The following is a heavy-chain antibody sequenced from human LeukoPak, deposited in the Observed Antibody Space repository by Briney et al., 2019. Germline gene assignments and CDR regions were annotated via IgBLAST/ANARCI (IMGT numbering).Heavy chain of an antibody. V-gene: IGHV4-39*07. CDR2: IYYSGST. CDR3: ARTPYCTNGVCYKTGYFDY. CDR1: GRPISSSSDY. D-gene: IGHD2-8*01. J-gene: IGHJ4*02. Sequence: SETLSLTCTVYGRPISSSSDYWGWIRQPPGNGLEWLGRIYYSGSTYANPSLHSRDTISVHTSINQFSLTLSSLTAADSPVYYCARTPYCTNGVCYKTGYFDYGGEGTLVTVSS.